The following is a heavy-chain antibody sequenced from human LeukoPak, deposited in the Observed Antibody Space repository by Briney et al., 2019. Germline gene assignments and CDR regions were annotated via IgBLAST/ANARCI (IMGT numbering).Heavy chain of an antibody. J-gene: IGHJ4*02. CDR2: IYYSGST. CDR3: ARRIAQGFGFDY. V-gene: IGHV4-39*01. Sequence: SETLSLTCTVSGGSISSYYWGWIRQPPGKGLEWIGSIYYSGSTYYDPSLKSRVTISVDTSKNQLSLKLSSVTAADTAVYYCARRIAQGFGFDYWGQGTLVTVSS. D-gene: IGHD3-16*01. CDR1: GGSISSYY.